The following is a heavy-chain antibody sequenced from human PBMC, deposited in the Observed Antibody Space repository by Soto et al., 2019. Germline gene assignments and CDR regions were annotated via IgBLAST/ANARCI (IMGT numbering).Heavy chain of an antibody. CDR1: GFTFSGLY. CDR2: ISSSSNTI. Sequence: GGSLRLSCAASGFTFSGLYMSWIRQAPGKGLEWASYISSSSNTIYYADSVKGRFTISRDNAKNSLYLQMNSLRAEDTGVYYCVRDAPPDDYWGQGTLVTVSS. CDR3: VRDAPPDDY. J-gene: IGHJ4*02. V-gene: IGHV3-11*04.